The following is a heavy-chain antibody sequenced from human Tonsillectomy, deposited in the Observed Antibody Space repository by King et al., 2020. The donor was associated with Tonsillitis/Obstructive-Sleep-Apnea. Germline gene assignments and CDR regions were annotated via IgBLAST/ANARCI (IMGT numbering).Heavy chain of an antibody. CDR3: ARDGIPATAITLGLFDY. CDR1: GFTFSSYA. D-gene: IGHD2-2*02. CDR2: ISYDGSNK. V-gene: IGHV3-30*01. Sequence: VQLVESGGGVVQPGRSLRLSCAASGFTFSSYAMHWVRQAPGKGLEWVAVISYDGSNKYYADSVKGRFTISRDNSKNTLYLQMNSLRAEDTAVYYCARDGIPATAITLGLFDYWGQGTLVTVSS. J-gene: IGHJ4*02.